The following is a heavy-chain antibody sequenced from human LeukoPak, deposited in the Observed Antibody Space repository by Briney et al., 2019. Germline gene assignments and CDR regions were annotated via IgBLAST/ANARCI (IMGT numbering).Heavy chain of an antibody. V-gene: IGHV4-59*01. D-gene: IGHD3-10*01. J-gene: IGHJ5*02. CDR3: ARSTEFWFGRLSVPTWFDP. CDR1: GGSISSYY. CDR2: VYYSGST. Sequence: SETLSLTCSVSGGSISSYYWSWIRQPPGKELEWIGYVYYSGSTNYNPSVKSRVTISVDTSKNQFSLKLSSVTPADTAVYYCARSTEFWFGRLSVPTWFDPWGQGTLVTVSS.